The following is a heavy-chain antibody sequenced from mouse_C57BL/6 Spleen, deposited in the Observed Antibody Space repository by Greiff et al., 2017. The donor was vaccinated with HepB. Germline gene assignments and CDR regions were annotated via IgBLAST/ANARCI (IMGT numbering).Heavy chain of an antibody. CDR3: ARNYDGYWDY. CDR1: GYTFTSYW. J-gene: IGHJ2*01. Sequence: QVQLQQPGAELVKPGASVKLSCKASGYTFTSYWMPWVKRRRGQGLEGIGMIHPNSGSTNYNETFKSKATLTVDKSSSTAYRQLSSLTSEDSAVYYCARNYDGYWDYWGQGTTLTVSS. CDR2: IHPNSGST. V-gene: IGHV1-64*01. D-gene: IGHD2-3*01.